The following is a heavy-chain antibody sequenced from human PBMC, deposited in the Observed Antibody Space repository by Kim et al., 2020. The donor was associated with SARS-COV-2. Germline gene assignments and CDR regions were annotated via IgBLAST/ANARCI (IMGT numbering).Heavy chain of an antibody. CDR1: GFTFSSYS. D-gene: IGHD3-10*01. CDR2: ISSSSSYI. J-gene: IGHJ4*02. CDR3: ARDWSGIGGYFDY. Sequence: GGSLRLSCAASGFTFSSYSMNWVRQAPGKGLEWVSSISSSSSYIYYADSVKGRFTISRDNAKNSLYLQMNSLRAEDTAVYYCARDWSGIGGYFDYWGQGTLVTVSS. V-gene: IGHV3-21*01.